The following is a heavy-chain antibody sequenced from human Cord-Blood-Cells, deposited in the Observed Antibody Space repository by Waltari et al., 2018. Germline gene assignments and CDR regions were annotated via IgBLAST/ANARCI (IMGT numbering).Heavy chain of an antibody. V-gene: IGHV2-26*01. J-gene: IGHJ6*02. CDR1: GFSLSNARMG. D-gene: IGHD6-13*01. Sequence: QVTLKASGPVLVKPTATLTLICTVSGFSLSNARMGASWIRQPPGKALEWLAHIFSNDEKSYSTSLKSRLTISKDTSKSQVVLTMTNMDPVDTATYYCARGYSSSWYYYYGMDVWGQGTTVTVSS. CDR2: IFSNDEK. CDR3: ARGYSSSWYYYYGMDV.